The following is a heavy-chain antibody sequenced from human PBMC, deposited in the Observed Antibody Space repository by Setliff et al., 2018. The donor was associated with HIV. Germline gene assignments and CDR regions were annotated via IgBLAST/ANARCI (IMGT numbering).Heavy chain of an antibody. V-gene: IGHV4-59*01. CDR2: IYYSGNT. Sequence: SETLSLTCTVSGGSIRTYYWSWIRRPPGKGLEWIGIGYIYYSGNTQYSPSLNGRATISVDTSNNQFTLKLTSVTPADTAVYYCVRVLGDYYYYMDVWGKGTMVTVS. CDR1: GGSIRTYY. J-gene: IGHJ6*03. CDR3: VRVLGDYYYYMDV. D-gene: IGHD3-10*01.